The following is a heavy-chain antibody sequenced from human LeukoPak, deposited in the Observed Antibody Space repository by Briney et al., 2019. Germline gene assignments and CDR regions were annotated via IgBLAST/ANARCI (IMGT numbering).Heavy chain of an antibody. CDR1: GCTFSSYA. CDR2: ISYDGSNK. CDR3: ARGDPQENYYYCGMHV. J-gene: IGHJ6*02. D-gene: IGHD3-16*01. V-gene: IGHV3-30-3*01. Sequence: GSLRLSCAASGCTFSSYAMHWVRQAPGKGLEWVAVISYDGSNKYYADSVKVRFTISRDNSENTLYLQMNSLRVEDTAVYYCARGDPQENYYYCGMHVWGQGTTVTVSS.